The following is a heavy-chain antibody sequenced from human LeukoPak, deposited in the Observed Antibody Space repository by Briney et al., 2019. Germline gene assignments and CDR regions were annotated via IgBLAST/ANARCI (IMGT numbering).Heavy chain of an antibody. J-gene: IGHJ4*02. Sequence: ASVKVSCKASGGTFSSYAISWVRQAPGQGLEWMGRIIPIFGTANYAQKFQGRVTITTDESTSTAYMELSSLRSDDTAVYYCARKASGWYYFDYWGQGTLVTVSS. CDR2: IIPIFGTA. CDR1: GGTFSSYA. CDR3: ARKASGWYYFDY. V-gene: IGHV1-69*05. D-gene: IGHD6-19*01.